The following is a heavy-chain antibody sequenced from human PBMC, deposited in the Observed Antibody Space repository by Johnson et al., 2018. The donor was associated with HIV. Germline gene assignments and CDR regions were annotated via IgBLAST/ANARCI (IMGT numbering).Heavy chain of an antibody. CDR3: AKGCRWLLERTYAFDI. CDR1: GFTFSSYA. J-gene: IGHJ3*02. D-gene: IGHD3-22*01. CDR2: ISYDGSDK. V-gene: IGHV3-30*04. Sequence: QVQLVESGGGLVKPGGSLRLSCAASGFTFSSYAMHWVRQAPAKGLQWVAVISYDGSDKYYADSVKGRFTISRDNSRNTVYLQMNSLRVEDTAVYYCAKGCRWLLERTYAFDIWGQGTMVTVSS.